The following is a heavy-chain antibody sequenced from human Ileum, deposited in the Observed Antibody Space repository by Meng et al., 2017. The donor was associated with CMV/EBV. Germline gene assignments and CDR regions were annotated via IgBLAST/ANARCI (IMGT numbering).Heavy chain of an antibody. Sequence: GTVSNYVISWVRQAPGQGLEWMGGIIPIFGTANYAQKFRGRVTITTDESTSIAYMELSSLRSADTAVYYCARAPFCAGTNCHPLLDYWGQGTLVTVSS. CDR3: ARAPFCAGTNCHPLLDY. D-gene: IGHD2-2*01. CDR1: GTVSNYV. CDR2: IIPIFGTA. V-gene: IGHV1-69*05. J-gene: IGHJ4*02.